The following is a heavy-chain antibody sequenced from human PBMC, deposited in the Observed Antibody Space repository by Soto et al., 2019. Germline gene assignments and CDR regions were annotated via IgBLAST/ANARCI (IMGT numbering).Heavy chain of an antibody. V-gene: IGHV3-7*04. J-gene: IGHJ6*02. Sequence: QPGGSLRLSCAASGFTFSSYWMSWVRQAPGKGLEWVANIKQDGSEKYYVDSVKGRFTISRDNAKNSLYLQMNSLRAEDTAVYYCARVGLSGYDLPHYYGMDVWGQGTTVTVSS. D-gene: IGHD5-12*01. CDR3: ARVGLSGYDLPHYYGMDV. CDR1: GFTFSSYW. CDR2: IKQDGSEK.